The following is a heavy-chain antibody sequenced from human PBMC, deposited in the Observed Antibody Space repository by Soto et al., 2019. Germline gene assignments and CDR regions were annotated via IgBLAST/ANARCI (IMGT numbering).Heavy chain of an antibody. CDR3: VRDSRTGCSSINCYMH. CDR2: INWKSDI. D-gene: IGHD2-15*01. Sequence: GGSLRLSCAVSGFTFDDNAMHWVRQAPEKGLEWVSGINWKSDIGYADSVKGRFTISRDNAENSLYLQMNSLRAEDTAVYYCVRDSRTGCSSINCYMHWGQGTLVTVSS. CDR1: GFTFDDNA. J-gene: IGHJ4*02. V-gene: IGHV3-9*01.